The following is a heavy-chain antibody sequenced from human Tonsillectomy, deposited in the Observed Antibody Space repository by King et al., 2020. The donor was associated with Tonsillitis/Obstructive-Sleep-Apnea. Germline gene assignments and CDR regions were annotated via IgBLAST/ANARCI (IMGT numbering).Heavy chain of an antibody. CDR3: ARGGLGYWYFDL. Sequence: QLMQSGGGLVQPGGSLRLSCAGSGFIFSDYWMSWVRQAPGKGLEWVANIKQDGSEKYYVDSVKGRFTISRDNAKNSLYLQMNSLRAEDTAVYYCARGGLGYWYFDLWGRGTLVTVSS. CDR2: IKQDGSEK. CDR1: GFIFSDYW. J-gene: IGHJ2*01. V-gene: IGHV3-7*03. D-gene: IGHD3/OR15-3a*01.